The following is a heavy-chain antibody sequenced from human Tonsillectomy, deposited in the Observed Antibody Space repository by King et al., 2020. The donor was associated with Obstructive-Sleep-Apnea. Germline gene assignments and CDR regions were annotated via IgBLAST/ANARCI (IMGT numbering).Heavy chain of an antibody. CDR1: GGSISSGGYY. Sequence: QLQESGPGLVKPSQTLSLTCTVSGGSISSGGYYWSWIRQHPGKGLEWSGYIYYSGSTYYNPSLKSRVTISVDTSKNQFSLKLSSVTAADTAVYYCAGDSSGFNDAFDIWGQGTMVTVSS. D-gene: IGHD3-22*01. V-gene: IGHV4-31*03. CDR3: AGDSSGFNDAFDI. J-gene: IGHJ3*02. CDR2: IYYSGST.